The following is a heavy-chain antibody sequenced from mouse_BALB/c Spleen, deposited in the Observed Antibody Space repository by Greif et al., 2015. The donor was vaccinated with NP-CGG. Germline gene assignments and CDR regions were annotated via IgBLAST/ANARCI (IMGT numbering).Heavy chain of an antibody. CDR1: GFNIKDTY. Sequence: LVESGAELVKPGASVKLSCTASGFNIKDTYMHWVKQRPEQGLEWIGRIDPANGNTKYDPKFQGKATITADTSSNTAYLQLSSLTSEDTAVYYCARDYRYLWGQGTLVTVSA. CDR2: IDPANGNT. J-gene: IGHJ3*01. D-gene: IGHD2-14*01. V-gene: IGHV14-3*02. CDR3: ARDYRYL.